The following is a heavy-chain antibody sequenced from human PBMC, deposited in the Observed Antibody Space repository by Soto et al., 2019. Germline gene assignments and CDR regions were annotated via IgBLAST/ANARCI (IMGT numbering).Heavy chain of an antibody. CDR2: VSATGGTT. CDR3: ARALRGGCGYMSYYYGVDV. V-gene: IGHV3-23*01. CDR1: GFNFSNYA. Sequence: EVQLLESGGGLIQPGGSLRLSCAASGFNFSNYAMTWVRQAPGRGLEWVSAVSATGGTTYYADSVKGRFTISRDNSKNTLYLQVTSLTAEHTSLSFCARALRGGCGYMSYYYGVDVWGQGNRVNVPS. D-gene: IGHD5-12*01. J-gene: IGHJ6*02.